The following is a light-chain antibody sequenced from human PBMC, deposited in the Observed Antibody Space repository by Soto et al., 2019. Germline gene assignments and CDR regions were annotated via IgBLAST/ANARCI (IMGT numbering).Light chain of an antibody. CDR3: QQSYSTPIT. J-gene: IGKJ1*01. Sequence: DIHITQSPSSLSSSVVYRCSMTCRASQTISSYLNWYQQKPGKAPKLLIYVASSLQGGVPSRFSGSGSGTDFTLTIGSLQPDDFATYYCQQSYSTPITLGQGTKVDNK. V-gene: IGKV1-39*01. CDR2: VAS. CDR1: QTISSY.